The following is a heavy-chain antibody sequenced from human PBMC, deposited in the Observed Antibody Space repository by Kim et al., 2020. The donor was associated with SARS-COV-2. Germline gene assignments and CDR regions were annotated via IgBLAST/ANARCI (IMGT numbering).Heavy chain of an antibody. V-gene: IGHV4-31*02. Sequence: SQTLSLTCTVSGGSISSGGYYWSWIRQHPGKGLEWIGYIYYSGSTYYNPSLKSRVTISVDTSKNQFSLKLSSVTAADTAVYYCARVVVVPAAMADYWGQGTLVTVSS. CDR2: IYYSGST. J-gene: IGHJ4*02. CDR1: GGSISSGGYY. D-gene: IGHD2-2*01. CDR3: ARVVVVPAAMADY.